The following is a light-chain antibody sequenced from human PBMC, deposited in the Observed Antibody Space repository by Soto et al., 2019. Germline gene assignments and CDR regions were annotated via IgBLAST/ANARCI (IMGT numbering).Light chain of an antibody. CDR1: SSDVGGYNY. CDR3: ASYAIYNTCQIV. CDR2: DVT. V-gene: IGLV2-14*03. Sequence: QSVLTQPASVSGSPGQSITISCTGTSSDVGGYNYVSWYQHHPGKAPKLIIYDVTNRPSGVSNPFSGSKSGNTASLTISGLQPEDLVDKYCASYAIYNTCQIVVVTGSKVT. J-gene: IGLJ1*01.